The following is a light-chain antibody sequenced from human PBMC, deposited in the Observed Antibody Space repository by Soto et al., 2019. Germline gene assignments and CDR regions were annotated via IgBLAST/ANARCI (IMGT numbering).Light chain of an antibody. J-gene: IGLJ3*02. Sequence: QSALTQPASVSGSPGQSITISCTGTSSDVGGYNYVSWYQHHPGKAPKLIIYEVSTRPSGVSLRFSGSKSGNTASLAISGLQAEDEADYFCSSFTITNTLRVFGGGTKLTVL. CDR1: SSDVGGYNY. V-gene: IGLV2-14*01. CDR3: SSFTITNTLRV. CDR2: EVS.